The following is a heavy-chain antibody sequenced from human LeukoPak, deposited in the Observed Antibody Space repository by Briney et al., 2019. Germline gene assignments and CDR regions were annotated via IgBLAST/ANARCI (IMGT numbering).Heavy chain of an antibody. Sequence: TLSLTCTVSGGSLSSGDYYWSWIRQPPGKGLEWIGYIYYSGSTYYNPSLKSRVTITVDTSKNQFSLKLRSVTAADTAVYYCARDYYGAGLTYFDYWGQGTLVTVSS. CDR1: GGSLSSGDYY. CDR2: IYYSGST. J-gene: IGHJ4*02. V-gene: IGHV4-30-4*01. CDR3: ARDYYGAGLTYFDY. D-gene: IGHD3-10*01.